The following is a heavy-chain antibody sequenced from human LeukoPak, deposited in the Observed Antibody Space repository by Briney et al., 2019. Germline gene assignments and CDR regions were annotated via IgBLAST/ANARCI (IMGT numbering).Heavy chain of an antibody. D-gene: IGHD5-18*01. CDR1: GFALSSYA. CDR2: ISSSSSYI. Sequence: PGGSLRLSCAASGFALSSYAMSWVRQAPGKGLEWVSSISSSSSYIYYADSVKGRFTISRDNAKNSLYLQMNSLRAEDTAVYYCARDRDGLRQTEQLWLEGFLFDYWGQGTLVTVSS. CDR3: ARDRDGLRQTEQLWLEGFLFDY. J-gene: IGHJ4*02. V-gene: IGHV3-21*01.